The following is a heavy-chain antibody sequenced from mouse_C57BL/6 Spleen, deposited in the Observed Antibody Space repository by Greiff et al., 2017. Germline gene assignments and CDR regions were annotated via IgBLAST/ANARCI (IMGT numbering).Heavy chain of an antibody. CDR1: GFTFSSYT. CDR3: ARHPYYYGGWYFDV. D-gene: IGHD1-1*01. J-gene: IGHJ1*03. V-gene: IGHV5-9*01. Sequence: EVKLMESGGGLVKPGGSLKLSCAASGFTFSSYTMSWVRQTPEKRLEWVATISGGGGNTYYPDSVKGRFTISRDNAKNTLYLQMSSLRSEDTALYDCARHPYYYGGWYFDVWGTGTTVTVSS. CDR2: ISGGGGNT.